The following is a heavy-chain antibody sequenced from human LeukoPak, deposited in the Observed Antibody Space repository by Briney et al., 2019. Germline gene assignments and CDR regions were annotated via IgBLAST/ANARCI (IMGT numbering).Heavy chain of an antibody. D-gene: IGHD6-13*01. V-gene: IGHV1-8*03. CDR2: MNPNSGNT. CDR1: GYTFTSYD. J-gene: IGHJ6*03. Sequence: ASVKVSCKSSGYTFTSYDINWVRQATGQGIEWMGWMNPNSGNTGYAQKFQGRVTITRNTSISTAYMELSSLRSEDTAVYYCARGPWEGIAAAGALYYYYYMDVWGKGTTVTVSS. CDR3: ARGPWEGIAAAGALYYYYYMDV.